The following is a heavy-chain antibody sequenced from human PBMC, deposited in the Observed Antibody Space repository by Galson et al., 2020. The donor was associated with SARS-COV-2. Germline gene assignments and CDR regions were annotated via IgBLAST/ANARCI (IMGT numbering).Heavy chain of an antibody. J-gene: IGHJ6*02. Sequence: SQTLSLTCSVSNASIISGTYYWNWLRQPAGKGLEWIGRIYTSGSTDYNPSLKSRVTMSVDPSKNQFSLRLTSVTAADTAVYYCAREWLRSYYGLDVWGQGTTVTVSS. CDR1: NASIISGTYY. D-gene: IGHD5-12*01. CDR2: IYTSGST. CDR3: AREWLRSYYGLDV. V-gene: IGHV4-61*02.